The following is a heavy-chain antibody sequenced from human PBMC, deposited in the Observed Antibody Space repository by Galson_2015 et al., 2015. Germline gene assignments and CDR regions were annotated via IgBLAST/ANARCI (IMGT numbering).Heavy chain of an antibody. V-gene: IGHV5-51*01. Sequence: QSGAEVKKPGESLQISCKGSGYSFTSYWIGWVRQMPGKGLKWMGITYPGDSDTRYSPSFQGQVTISADKSISTAYLQWSSLKASDTAMYYCARLPGYCSSTSCPFDYWGQGTLVTVSS. CDR2: TYPGDSDT. CDR3: ARLPGYCSSTSCPFDY. J-gene: IGHJ4*02. D-gene: IGHD2-2*01. CDR1: GYSFTSYW.